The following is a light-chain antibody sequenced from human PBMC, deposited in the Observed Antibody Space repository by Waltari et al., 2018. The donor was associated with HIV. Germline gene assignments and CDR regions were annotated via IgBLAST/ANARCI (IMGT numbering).Light chain of an antibody. CDR2: DVN. J-gene: IGLJ2*01. V-gene: IGLV2-8*01. CDR1: SNYIAASKF. Sequence: QSALTQPPSASGSPGQSVTIPCTGTSNYIAASKFVPVYQQHPGKAPRLIISDVNKRPSGVPNRFSGSKSGNTASLTVSGLQAEDEATYYCSSDGGTSAGGSRKFYVIFGGGTKLTVL. CDR3: SSDGGTSAGGSRKFYVI.